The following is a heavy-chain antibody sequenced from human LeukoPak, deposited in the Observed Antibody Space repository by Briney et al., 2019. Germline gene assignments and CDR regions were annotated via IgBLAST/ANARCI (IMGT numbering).Heavy chain of an antibody. CDR1: GFTFHSYE. CDR2: ISSSGSTI. J-gene: IGHJ6*01. V-gene: IGHV3-48*03. D-gene: IGHD3-22*01. CDR3: AELGSTMMVGG. Sequence: QPGGSLRLSCAASGFTFHSYEMNWVRQAPGKGLEWVSYISSSGSTIHYADSVKGRFTISRDNAKNSLYLQIKSIEAGDTDVYFCAELGSTMMVGGWGKATTVTISS.